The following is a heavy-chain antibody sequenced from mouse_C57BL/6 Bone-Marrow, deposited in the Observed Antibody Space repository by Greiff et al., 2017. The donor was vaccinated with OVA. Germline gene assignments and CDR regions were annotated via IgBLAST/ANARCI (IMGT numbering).Heavy chain of an antibody. CDR3: ARGGAGTNWFAY. Sequence: EVQLQQSGPVLVKPGASVKMSCKASGYTFTDYYMNWVKQSHGKSLEWIGVINPYNGGTSYNQKFKGKATLTVDKSSSTAYMELNSLTSEDSAVYYCARGGAGTNWFAYWGQGTLVTVSA. J-gene: IGHJ3*01. D-gene: IGHD4-1*01. CDR1: GYTFTDYY. V-gene: IGHV1-19*01. CDR2: INPYNGGT.